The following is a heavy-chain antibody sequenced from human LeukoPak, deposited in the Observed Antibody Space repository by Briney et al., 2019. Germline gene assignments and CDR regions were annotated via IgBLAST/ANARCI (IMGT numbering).Heavy chain of an antibody. V-gene: IGHV1-8*01. CDR2: MNPNSGNT. Sequence: ASVKVSCKASGYTFTNYDINWVRQATGQGLEWMGWMNPNSGNTGYAQKLQGRVTMTTDTSTSTAYMELRSLRSDDTAVYYCARDYSSGWLLRFDYWGQGTLVTVSS. J-gene: IGHJ4*02. CDR1: GYTFTNYD. CDR3: ARDYSSGWLLRFDY. D-gene: IGHD6-19*01.